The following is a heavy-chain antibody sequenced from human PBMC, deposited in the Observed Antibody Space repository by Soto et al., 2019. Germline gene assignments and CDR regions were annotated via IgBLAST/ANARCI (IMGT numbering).Heavy chain of an antibody. V-gene: IGHV3-33*01. Sequence: GGSLRLSCAASGFTFSSYGMHWVRQAPGKGLEWVAVIWYDGSNKYYADSVKGRFTISRDNSKNTLYLQMNSLRAEDTAVYYCARYYYDSSGYPNFDSWGQGTLVTVSS. J-gene: IGHJ5*01. CDR2: IWYDGSNK. CDR3: ARYYYDSSGYPNFDS. D-gene: IGHD3-22*01. CDR1: GFTFSSYG.